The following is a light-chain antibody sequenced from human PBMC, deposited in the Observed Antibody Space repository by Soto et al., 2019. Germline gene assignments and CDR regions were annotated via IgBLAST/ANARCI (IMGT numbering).Light chain of an antibody. CDR3: PSYDNGRSGAVL. V-gene: IGLV1-40*01. Sequence: QSVLTQPPSVSGAPGQRVTISCTGSSSNIGAGYDVHWYQRLPGTAPKLLLYGNNNRPSGIPDRFSGSKSGTSTSLAITGLQAEDEADYYCPSYDNGRSGAVLFGGGTKLTVL. CDR1: SSNIGAGYD. CDR2: GNN. J-gene: IGLJ2*01.